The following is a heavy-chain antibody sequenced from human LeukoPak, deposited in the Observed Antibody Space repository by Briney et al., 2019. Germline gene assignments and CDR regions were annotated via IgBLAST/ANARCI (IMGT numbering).Heavy chain of an antibody. J-gene: IGHJ4*02. D-gene: IGHD3-22*01. Sequence: GGSLRLSCAASGFTFSSYDMHWVRQGTGKGLEWVSGIGTAGDTYYPGSMKGRFTISRENAKNSLYLQMNTRKAGDTAMYYCARAYDSSWAIEYWGQGTLVTVSS. CDR2: IGTAGDT. V-gene: IGHV3-13*01. CDR1: GFTFSSYD. CDR3: ARAYDSSWAIEY.